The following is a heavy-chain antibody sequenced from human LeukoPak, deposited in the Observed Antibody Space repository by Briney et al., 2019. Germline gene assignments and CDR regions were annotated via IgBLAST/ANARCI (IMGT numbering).Heavy chain of an antibody. CDR3: ARVAYSSGWYEDWFDP. J-gene: IGHJ5*02. Sequence: PSKTLSLTCTVSGGSISSYYWSWIRQPAGKGLEWIGRIYTSGSTNYNPSLKSRVTMSVDTSKNQFSLKLSSVTAADTAVHYCARVAYSSGWYEDWFDPWGQGTLVTVSS. CDR1: GGSISSYY. D-gene: IGHD6-19*01. V-gene: IGHV4-4*07. CDR2: IYTSGST.